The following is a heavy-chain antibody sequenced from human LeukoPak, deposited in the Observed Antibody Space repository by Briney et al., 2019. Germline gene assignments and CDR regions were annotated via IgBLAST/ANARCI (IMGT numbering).Heavy chain of an antibody. D-gene: IGHD5-12*01. CDR2: ISSSSSTI. CDR1: GLTFSSYS. V-gene: IGHV3-48*01. CDR3: ARDQRRWLRVTLFDY. Sequence: GWSLRLPCAASGLTFSSYSMNWVRQAPGKGLEGVSYISSSSSTIYYADSVKGRFTISRDNDKNSLYLQMNSLRAEETAVYYCARDQRRWLRVTLFDYWGQGTLVTVSS. J-gene: IGHJ4*02.